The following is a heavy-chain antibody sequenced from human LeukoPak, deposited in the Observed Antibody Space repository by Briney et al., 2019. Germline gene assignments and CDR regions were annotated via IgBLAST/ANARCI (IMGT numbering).Heavy chain of an antibody. CDR3: AREGGFYRPLDY. Sequence: SETLSLTCGVSSGSVVNTNWWTWVRQPPGKGLEWIGEVHLDGRTNYNPSLESRLTMSVDVSENRVSLKLTSVTAADTAVYYCAREGGFYRPLDYSGQGTLVTVSS. V-gene: IGHV4-4*02. CDR2: VHLDGRT. CDR1: SGSVVNTNW. D-gene: IGHD3-3*01. J-gene: IGHJ4*02.